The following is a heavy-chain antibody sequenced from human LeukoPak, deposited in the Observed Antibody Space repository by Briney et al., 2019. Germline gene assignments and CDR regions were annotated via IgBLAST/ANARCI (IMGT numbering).Heavy chain of an antibody. Sequence: PSETLSLTCAVYGGSFSGYYWSWIRRPPGKGLEWIGEINHSGSTNYNPSLKSRVTISVDTSKNQFSLKLSSVTAADTAVYYCARAPRSTAIDDAFDIWGQGTMVTVSS. CDR3: ARAPRSTAIDDAFDI. CDR1: GGSFSGYY. J-gene: IGHJ3*02. V-gene: IGHV4-34*01. CDR2: INHSGST. D-gene: IGHD2-21*02.